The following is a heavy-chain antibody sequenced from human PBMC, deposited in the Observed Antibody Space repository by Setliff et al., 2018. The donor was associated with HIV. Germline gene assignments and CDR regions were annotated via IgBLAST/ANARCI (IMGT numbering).Heavy chain of an antibody. CDR3: ARPRRVRSRAWYWFDI. D-gene: IGHD6-19*01. CDR2: IYQSGSI. J-gene: IGHJ5*02. CDR1: RGSISSSSYY. V-gene: IGHV4-39*07. Sequence: SETLSLTCTVSRGSISSSSYYWGWIRQPPGEGLEWIGSIYQSGSIYYNPSLQSRVTISVDSSKNQFSLNLFSVTAADTAVYYCARPRRVRSRAWYWFDIWGQGTLVTVSS.